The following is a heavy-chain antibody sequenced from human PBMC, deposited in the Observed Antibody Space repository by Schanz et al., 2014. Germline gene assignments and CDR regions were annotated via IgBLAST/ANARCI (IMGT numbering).Heavy chain of an antibody. D-gene: IGHD5-18*01. CDR3: GRAGTGMAGWYFEL. V-gene: IGHV3-23*01. Sequence: EVHLLESGGGLVQPGGSLRLSCAASGFTFSSYAMTWVRQAPGMGLEWVSAISGGGGTTYYADSVKGRFTISRDNSKNTLFLQMSSLRVDDMAVYYCGRAGTGMAGWYFELWGHGTLVTVSS. CDR2: ISGGGGTT. J-gene: IGHJ2*01. CDR1: GFTFSSYA.